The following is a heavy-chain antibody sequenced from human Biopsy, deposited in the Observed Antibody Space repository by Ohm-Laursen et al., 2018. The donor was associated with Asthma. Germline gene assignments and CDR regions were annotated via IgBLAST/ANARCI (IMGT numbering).Heavy chain of an antibody. Sequence: SLRLSCAATGFTFSSSGMHWVRQAPGKGLEWVALISYDGSNKYYGDSVKGRFTISRDNSKNTLYLQMNSLRAEDTAVYYCASYEVVTAILPMDVWGQGTTVTVSS. CDR3: ASYEVVTAILPMDV. CDR1: GFTFSSSG. J-gene: IGHJ6*02. V-gene: IGHV3-30*03. D-gene: IGHD2-21*02. CDR2: ISYDGSNK.